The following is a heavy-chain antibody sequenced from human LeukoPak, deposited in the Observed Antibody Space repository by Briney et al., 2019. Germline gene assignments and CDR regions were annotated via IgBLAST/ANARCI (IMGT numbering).Heavy chain of an antibody. D-gene: IGHD1-14*01. Sequence: SETLSLTCTVSGGSISSYYWSWIRQPPGKGLEWIGYIYYSGSTNYNPSLKSRVTISVDTSKNQFSLKLSSVTAADTAVYYCARLPPEPDYYYYYYYMDVWGKGTTVTVSS. CDR1: GGSISSYY. CDR3: ARLPPEPDYYYYYYYMDV. J-gene: IGHJ6*03. CDR2: IYYSGST. V-gene: IGHV4-59*08.